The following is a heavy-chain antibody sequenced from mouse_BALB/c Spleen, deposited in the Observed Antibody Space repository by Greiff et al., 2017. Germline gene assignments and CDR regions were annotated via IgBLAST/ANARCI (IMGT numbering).Heavy chain of an antibody. D-gene: IGHD1-1*01. J-gene: IGHJ4*01. Sequence: EVMLVESGGGLVQPGGSRKLSCAASGFTFSSFGMHWVRQAPEKGLEWVAYISSGSSTIYYADTVKGRFTISRDNPKNTLFLQMTSLRSEDTAMYYCARYGISPPYAMDYWGQGTSVTVSS. CDR3: ARYGISPPYAMDY. CDR2: ISSGSSTI. V-gene: IGHV5-17*02. CDR1: GFTFSSFG.